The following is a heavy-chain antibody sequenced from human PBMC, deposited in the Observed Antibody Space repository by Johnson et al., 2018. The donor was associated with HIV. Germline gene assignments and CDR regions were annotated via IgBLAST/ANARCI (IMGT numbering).Heavy chain of an antibody. CDR1: GFTFSGYW. J-gene: IGHJ3*02. CDR3: AREIRITMIKGHGGVAFDI. D-gene: IGHD3-22*01. CDR2: LNEGGSQK. V-gene: IGHV3-7*01. Sequence: VQLVESGGGLVQPGGSLRLSCAASGFTFSGYWMSWVRQAPGKGLEWVATLNEGGSQKYYVDAVKGRFSISRDNAKNSLYLQMNSLRAEDTAVYYCAREIRITMIKGHGGVAFDIWGQGTMVTVSS.